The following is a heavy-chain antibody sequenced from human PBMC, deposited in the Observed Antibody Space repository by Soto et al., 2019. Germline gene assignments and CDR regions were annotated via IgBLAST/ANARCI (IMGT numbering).Heavy chain of an antibody. CDR2: VYYSGST. Sequence: QGPLQESGPGLVKPSETLSLICTVSGGSISSHYWSWLRQPPGQGLEWIGYVYYSGSTTYNPSLKSRVTIPVDTAQNQFSLKLSSVTAADTAVYQCARGDYSERSGLSFDYMGQVTLATVSS. V-gene: IGHV4-59*11. CDR1: GGSISSHY. J-gene: IGHJ4*02. CDR3: ARGDYSERSGLSFDY. D-gene: IGHD3-22*01.